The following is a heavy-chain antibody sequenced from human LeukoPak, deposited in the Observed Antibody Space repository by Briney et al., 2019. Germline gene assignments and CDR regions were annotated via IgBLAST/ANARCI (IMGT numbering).Heavy chain of an antibody. J-gene: IGHJ4*02. CDR1: GFTFSNYW. CDR2: IEQDGNTK. V-gene: IGHV3-7*01. CDR3: ARIGYSSSSLDY. D-gene: IGHD6-6*01. Sequence: PGGSLRLSCAASGFTFSNYWMTWVRQAPGRGLEWVANIEQDGNTKYYLDSVKGRFTISRDNAKNLVYLQMSSLRVEDTAVYYCARIGYSSSSLDYWGQGTLVTVSS.